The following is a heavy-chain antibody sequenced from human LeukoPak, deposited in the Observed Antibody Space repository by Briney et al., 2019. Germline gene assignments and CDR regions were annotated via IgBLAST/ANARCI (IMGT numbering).Heavy chain of an antibody. CDR1: GFTFSSHS. D-gene: IGHD4-23*01. Sequence: GSLRLSCAASGFTFSSHSMNWVRQAPGKGLEWVSSISSSSSYIYYADSVKGRFTISRDNAKNSLYLQMNSLRAEDTAVYYCARGSVVSSQIDYWGQGTLVTVSS. CDR2: ISSSSSYI. V-gene: IGHV3-21*01. CDR3: ARGSVVSSQIDY. J-gene: IGHJ4*02.